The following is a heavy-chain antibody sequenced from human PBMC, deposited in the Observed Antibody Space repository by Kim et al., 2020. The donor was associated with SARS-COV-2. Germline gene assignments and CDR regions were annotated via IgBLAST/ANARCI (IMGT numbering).Heavy chain of an antibody. D-gene: IGHD3-3*01. V-gene: IGHV3-23*01. J-gene: IGHJ6*02. CDR2: TSSSGGIE. CDR3: ARDLRFLEWFYAMDV. CDR1: GFTFSNYA. Sequence: GGSLRLSCVASGFTFSNYAMSWVRQAPGKGLDWVSGTSSSGGIEYYAASMKDRFTISRDNSKNTLYLQIRRLRAEDTAVYYCARDLRFLEWFYAMDVWGQGTTVTASS.